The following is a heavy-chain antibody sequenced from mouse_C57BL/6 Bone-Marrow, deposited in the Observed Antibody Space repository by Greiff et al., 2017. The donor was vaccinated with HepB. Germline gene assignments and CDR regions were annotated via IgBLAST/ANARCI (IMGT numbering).Heavy chain of an antibody. Sequence: QVQLQQPGAELVRPGTSVKLSCKASGYTFTSYWMHWVKQRPGQGLEWIGVIDPSDSYTNYNQKFKGKATLTVDTSSSTAYMQLSSLTSEDTAVYYCASRGYGSCWYFDVWGTGTTVTVSS. CDR1: GYTFTSYW. CDR3: ASRGYGSCWYFDV. D-gene: IGHD1-1*01. J-gene: IGHJ1*03. V-gene: IGHV1-59*01. CDR2: IDPSDSYT.